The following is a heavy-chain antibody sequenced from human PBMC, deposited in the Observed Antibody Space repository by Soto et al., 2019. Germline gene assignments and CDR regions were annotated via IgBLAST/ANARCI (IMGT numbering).Heavy chain of an antibody. D-gene: IGHD5-18*01. CDR1: GGSINTFY. J-gene: IGHJ4*02. CDR3: AREGSYNAYNFAHGIQLWSFDF. V-gene: IGHV4-4*07. Sequence: PSATLSLTCTVSGGSINTFYWRWVRQPAGKGLEWIGRIFSSGSTSFNPSLESRVAMSVDTSKNHFSLNLSSVTAADMAVYYCAREGSYNAYNFAHGIQLWSFDFWGQGALVTVSS. CDR2: IFSSGST.